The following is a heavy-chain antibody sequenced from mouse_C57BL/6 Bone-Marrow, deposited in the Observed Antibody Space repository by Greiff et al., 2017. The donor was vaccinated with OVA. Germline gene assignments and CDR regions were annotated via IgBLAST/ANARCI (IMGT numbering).Heavy chain of an antibody. CDR3: TRRTTVVATDYAMDY. Sequence: VQLQQSGAELVRPGASVTLSCKASGYTFTDYEMHWVKQTPVHGLEWIGAIDPETGGTAYNQKFKGKAILTADKSSSTAYMELRSLTSEDSAVYYCTRRTTVVATDYAMDYWGQGTSVTVSS. J-gene: IGHJ4*01. CDR1: GYTFTDYE. V-gene: IGHV1-15*01. CDR2: IDPETGGT. D-gene: IGHD1-1*01.